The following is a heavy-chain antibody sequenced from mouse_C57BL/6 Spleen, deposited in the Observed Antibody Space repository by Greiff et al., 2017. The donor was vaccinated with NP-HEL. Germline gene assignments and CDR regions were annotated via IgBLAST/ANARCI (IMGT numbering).Heavy chain of an antibody. Sequence: EVKVIESGGGLVKPGGSLKLSCAASGFTFSSYTMSWVRQTPEKRLEWVATISGGGGNTYYPDSVKGRFTISRDNAKNTLYLQMSSLRSEDTALYYCARHEDYGSSGYFDYWGQGTTLTVSS. CDR1: GFTFSSYT. V-gene: IGHV5-9*01. D-gene: IGHD1-1*01. CDR3: ARHEDYGSSGYFDY. J-gene: IGHJ2*01. CDR2: ISGGGGNT.